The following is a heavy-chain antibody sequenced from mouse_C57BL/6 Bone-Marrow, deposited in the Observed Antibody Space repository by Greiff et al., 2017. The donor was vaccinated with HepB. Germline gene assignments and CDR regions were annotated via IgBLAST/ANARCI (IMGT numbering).Heavy chain of an antibody. J-gene: IGHJ3*01. CDR1: GYTFTSYW. CDR3: AREVYGSSFAY. V-gene: IGHV1-64*01. CDR2: IHPNSGST. Sequence: VQLQQPGAELVKPGASVKLSCKASGYTFTSYWMHWVKQRPGQGLEWIGMIHPNSGSTNYNEKFKSKATLTVDKTSSTAYMQLSSLTSEDSAVYYCAREVYGSSFAYWGQGTLVTVSA. D-gene: IGHD1-1*01.